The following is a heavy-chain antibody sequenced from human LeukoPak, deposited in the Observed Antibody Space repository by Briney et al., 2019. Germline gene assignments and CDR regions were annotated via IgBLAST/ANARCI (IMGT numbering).Heavy chain of an antibody. Sequence: GGSLRLSCAASGFTFSSYSMNWVRQAPGKGLEWVSFISSSRSYIYYADSVKGRFTISRDNAKNSLYLQMNSLRAEDTAVYYCAKHQLYYYDSWGQGTLVTVSS. V-gene: IGHV3-21*04. D-gene: IGHD3-22*01. CDR2: ISSSRSYI. CDR1: GFTFSSYS. J-gene: IGHJ4*02. CDR3: AKHQLYYYDS.